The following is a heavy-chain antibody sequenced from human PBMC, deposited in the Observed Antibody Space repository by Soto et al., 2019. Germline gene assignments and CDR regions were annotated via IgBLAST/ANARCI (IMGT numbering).Heavy chain of an antibody. D-gene: IGHD6-19*01. CDR3: ARERIAVAGTGSWFDP. J-gene: IGHJ5*02. V-gene: IGHV4-31*03. Sequence: SETLSLTCTLSGGSISSDNYYWSWIRHRPGKGLEWIGETYYTGSTYYNPSLESRVTISVETSKNQFSLQVSSVTAADTAVYYCARERIAVAGTGSWFDPWGQGTLVTVSS. CDR1: GGSISSDNYY. CDR2: TYYTGST.